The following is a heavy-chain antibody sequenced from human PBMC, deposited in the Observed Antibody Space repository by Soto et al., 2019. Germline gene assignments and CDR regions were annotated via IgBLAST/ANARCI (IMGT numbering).Heavy chain of an antibody. CDR3: AKGPTITMIVVVPMDV. J-gene: IGHJ6*02. D-gene: IGHD3-22*01. V-gene: IGHV3-23*01. CDR2: ISGSGGST. CDR1: GFTFSSYA. Sequence: GGSLRLSCAASGFTFSSYAMSWVRQAPGKGLEWVSAISGSGGSTYYADSVKGRFTISRDNSKNTLYLQMNSLRAEDTAVYYCAKGPTITMIVVVPMDVWGQGTTVTVSS.